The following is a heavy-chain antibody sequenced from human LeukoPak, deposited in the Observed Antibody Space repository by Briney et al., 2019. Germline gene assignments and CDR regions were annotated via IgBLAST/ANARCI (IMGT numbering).Heavy chain of an antibody. CDR1: GFTFSSYS. J-gene: IGHJ4*02. CDR2: ISSSSSYI. V-gene: IGHV3-21*04. D-gene: IGHD3-22*01. CDR3: AKVDSSGLTYYFDY. Sequence: GGTLRLSCAASGFTFSSYSMNWVRQAPGKGLEWVSSISSSSSYIYYADSVKGRFTISRDNAKNSLYLQMNSLRAEDTALYYCAKVDSSGLTYYFDYWGQGTLVTVSS.